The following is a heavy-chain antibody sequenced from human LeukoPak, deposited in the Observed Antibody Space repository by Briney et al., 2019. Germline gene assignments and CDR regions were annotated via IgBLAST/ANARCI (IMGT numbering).Heavy chain of an antibody. D-gene: IGHD6-13*01. Sequence: SETLSLTCTISGYSISSGYYWGWIRQPPGKGLEWIGSIYHSGSTYYNPPLKSRVTISVDTSKDQFSLKLSSVTAADTAVYYCARGSSWYKGNWFDPWGQGTLVTVSS. CDR3: ARGSSWYKGNWFDP. V-gene: IGHV4-38-2*02. CDR1: GYSISSGYY. J-gene: IGHJ5*02. CDR2: IYHSGST.